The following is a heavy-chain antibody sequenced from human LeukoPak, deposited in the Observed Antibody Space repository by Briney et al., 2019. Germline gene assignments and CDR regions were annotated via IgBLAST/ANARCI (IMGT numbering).Heavy chain of an antibody. CDR1: GGSFSGYY. CDR2: INHSGST. Sequence: KASETLSLTCAVYGGSFSGYYWSWIRQPPGKGLEWIGEINHSGSTNYNPSLKSRVTISVDTSKNQFSLKLSSVTAADTAVYYCARGLAMLWGQGTLVTVSS. D-gene: IGHD2-2*01. J-gene: IGHJ4*02. CDR3: ARGLAML. V-gene: IGHV4-34*01.